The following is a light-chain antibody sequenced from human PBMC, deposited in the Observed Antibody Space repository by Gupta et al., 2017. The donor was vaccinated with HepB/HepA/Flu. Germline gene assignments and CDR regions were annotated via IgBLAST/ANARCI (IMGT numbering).Light chain of an antibody. Sequence: QSALTQPAPVSGSPGQSLTISCTGTSSDVGDHNYVSWYQQHPGKPPKLMIYDVTNRPSGVSNRFSGSKSGNTASLTISGLQAEDEADYYCRSYTNSSTLVFGGGTKLTVL. CDR2: DVT. CDR3: RSYTNSSTLV. CDR1: SSDVGDHNY. V-gene: IGLV2-14*03. J-gene: IGLJ2*01.